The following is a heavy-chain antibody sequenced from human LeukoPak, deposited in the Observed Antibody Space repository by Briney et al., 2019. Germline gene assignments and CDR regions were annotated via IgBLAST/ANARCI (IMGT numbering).Heavy chain of an antibody. Sequence: ASVTVSCKASGYTFTSYYMHWVRQAPGQGLEWMGWINPNSGATNYAQKFQGRATMTSDTSISTTYMELRRLTSDDAAVYYCARDPGQNIFQHWGQGTLVTVSA. CDR2: INPNSGAT. CDR3: ARDPGQNIFQH. J-gene: IGHJ1*01. V-gene: IGHV1-2*02. CDR1: GYTFTSYY.